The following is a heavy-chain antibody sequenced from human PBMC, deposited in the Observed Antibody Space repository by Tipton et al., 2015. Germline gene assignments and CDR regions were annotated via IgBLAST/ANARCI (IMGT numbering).Heavy chain of an antibody. Sequence: GSLRLSCAASGLTFAGYAMSWVRQAPGKGLEWVSAISGSGGRTYYTDSVKGRFTISRDNSKNTVFLQMSNLRAEDTAEYYCARDPQTVVRGVDWFDLWGQGTLVTVSS. J-gene: IGHJ5*02. D-gene: IGHD3-10*01. CDR3: ARDPQTVVRGVDWFDL. CDR1: GLTFAGYA. CDR2: ISGSGGRT. V-gene: IGHV3-23*01.